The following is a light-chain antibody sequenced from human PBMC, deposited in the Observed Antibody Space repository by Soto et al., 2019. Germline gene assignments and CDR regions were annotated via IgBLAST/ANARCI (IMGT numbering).Light chain of an antibody. J-gene: IGKJ1*01. Sequence: IVMTQSPLFLPVTPGEPASISCRSSQSLLHSNGKYYLYWYLQKPGQSPRLLIYLGSNRASGVPDMCSGSCAGTYCTLTISRVEADDVGVYYCMHALQPRTFGQGTKVEIK. V-gene: IGKV2-28*01. CDR3: MHALQPRT. CDR2: LGS. CDR1: QSLLHSNGKYY.